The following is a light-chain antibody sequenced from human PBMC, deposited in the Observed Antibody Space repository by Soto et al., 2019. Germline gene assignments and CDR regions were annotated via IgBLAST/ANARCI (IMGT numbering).Light chain of an antibody. CDR3: SSYTSSSTYVV. V-gene: IGLV2-14*01. Sequence: QSALTQPASVSGSPGQSITISCTGTSSDVGGYNYVSWYQQHPGQAPKLMIYDVSNRPSGVSNRVSGSKSGNTASLTISGLQAEDEADYYCSSYTSSSTYVVFGGGTKLTVL. CDR2: DVS. J-gene: IGLJ2*01. CDR1: SSDVGGYNY.